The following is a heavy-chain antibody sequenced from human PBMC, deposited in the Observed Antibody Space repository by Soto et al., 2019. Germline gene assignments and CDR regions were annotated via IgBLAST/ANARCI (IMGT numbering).Heavy chain of an antibody. J-gene: IGHJ4*02. Sequence: TISGERCGESFGSYWSCSVRQMPGKGLEWMGIIYPGDSDTRYSPSFQGQVTISADKSISTAYLQWSSLKASDTAMYYCASSPCGNHSYSVAPFGNWGQGALVTVSS. V-gene: IGHV5-51*01. CDR3: ASSPCGNHSYSVAPFGN. D-gene: IGHD2-21*02. CDR2: IYPGDSDT. CDR1: GESFGSYW.